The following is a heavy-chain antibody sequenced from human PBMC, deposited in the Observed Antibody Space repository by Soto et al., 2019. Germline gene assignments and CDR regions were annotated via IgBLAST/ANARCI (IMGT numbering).Heavy chain of an antibody. V-gene: IGHV1-18*01. CDR3: ARDPLAVAGYTTLGDAFDI. Sequence: ASVKVSCKASGYTSTSYGISWVRQAPGQGLEWMGWISAYNGNTNYAQKLQGRVTMTTDTSTSTAYMELRSLRSDDTAVYYCARDPLAVAGYTTLGDAFDIWGQGTMVTVSS. CDR2: ISAYNGNT. J-gene: IGHJ3*02. CDR1: GYTSTSYG. D-gene: IGHD6-19*01.